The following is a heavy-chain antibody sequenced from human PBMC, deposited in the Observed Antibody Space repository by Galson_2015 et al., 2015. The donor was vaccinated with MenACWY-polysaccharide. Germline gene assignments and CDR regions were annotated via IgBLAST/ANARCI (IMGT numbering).Heavy chain of an antibody. CDR2: ISSGGTI. CDR1: GFTFSSYS. D-gene: IGHD1-26*01. CDR3: ARVLKGLVGATPDY. Sequence: SLRLSCAASGFTFSSYSMNWVRQAPGKGLEWVSYISSGGTIYYADSVMGRFTISRDNAENSLYLQMNSLRDDDTAVDYCARVLKGLVGATPDYWGRGTLVTVSS. J-gene: IGHJ4*02. V-gene: IGHV3-48*02.